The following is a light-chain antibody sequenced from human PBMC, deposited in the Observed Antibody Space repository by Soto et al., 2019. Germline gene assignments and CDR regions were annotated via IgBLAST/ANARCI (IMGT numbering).Light chain of an antibody. V-gene: IGKV3-20*01. CDR1: QSVSSSD. J-gene: IGKJ2*01. CDR3: QQYGSSLYT. Sequence: ESVLTQSPGTLSLSPGERATLSCRASQSVSSSDLAWYQQKPGQAPRLLIYGASSRATGIPDRFSGSGSGTDFTLTISRLEPEDFAVYYCQQYGSSLYTFGQGPKLEIK. CDR2: GAS.